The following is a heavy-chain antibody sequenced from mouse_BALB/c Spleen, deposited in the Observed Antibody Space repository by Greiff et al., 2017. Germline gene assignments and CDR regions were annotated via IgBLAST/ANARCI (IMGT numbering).Heavy chain of an antibody. CDR3: ARDGGLRRGYFDY. V-gene: IGHV5-6-3*01. J-gene: IGHJ2*01. CDR1: GFTFSSYG. CDR2: INSNGGST. D-gene: IGHD2-4*01. Sequence: EVQVVESGGGLVQPGGSLKLSCAASGFTFSSYGMSWVRQTPDKRLELVATINSNGGSTYYPDSVKGRFTISRDNAKNTLYLQMSSLKSEDTAMYYCARDGGLRRGYFDYWGQGTTLTVSS.